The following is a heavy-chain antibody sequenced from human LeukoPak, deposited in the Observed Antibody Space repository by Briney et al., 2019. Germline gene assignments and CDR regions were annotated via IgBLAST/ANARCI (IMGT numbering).Heavy chain of an antibody. CDR1: GFTFSSYA. CDR2: ISGSGGKT. CDR3: AKYGAYDPYFDN. V-gene: IGHV3-23*01. Sequence: PGGSLRLSCAASGFTFSSYAMSWVRQAPGKGLDWVSAISGSGGKTYYADSVKGRFTISRDNSRNTLYLQMNSLSADDTAIYYCAKYGAYDPYFDNWGQGTLVTVSS. D-gene: IGHD4-17*01. J-gene: IGHJ4*02.